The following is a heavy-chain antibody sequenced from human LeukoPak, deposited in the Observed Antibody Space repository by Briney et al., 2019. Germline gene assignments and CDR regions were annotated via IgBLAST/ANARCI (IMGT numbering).Heavy chain of an antibody. D-gene: IGHD3-16*01. Sequence: PAGGSLRLSCVGSGFSLSDYWMHWVRQTPGKGLMWVSRITSDGSTTWYADSVKGRFTVSRDNAKNTLFLEMNSLRDEDTAVYYCAGDYIWGRLFWGQGTLVTVSS. J-gene: IGHJ4*01. CDR3: AGDYIWGRLF. CDR2: ITSDGSTT. V-gene: IGHV3-74*01. CDR1: GFSLSDYW.